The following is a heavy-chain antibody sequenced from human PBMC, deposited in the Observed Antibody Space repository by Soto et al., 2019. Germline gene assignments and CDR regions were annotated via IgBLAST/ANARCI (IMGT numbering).Heavy chain of an antibody. J-gene: IGHJ6*02. CDR1: GFTFSDYY. V-gene: IGHV3-11*01. D-gene: IGHD5-18*01. CDR2: ISSSGSTI. CDR3: AGGVNTAMDYSDAMDV. Sequence: QVLLVESGGGLVKPGGSLRLSCAASGFTFSDYYMSWIRQAPGKGLEWVSYISSSGSTIYYAYSEKGRFTISRDNAKNTQYLQMDSLRGEDTVVYYCAGGVNTAMDYSDAMDVWGQGTKVTVSS.